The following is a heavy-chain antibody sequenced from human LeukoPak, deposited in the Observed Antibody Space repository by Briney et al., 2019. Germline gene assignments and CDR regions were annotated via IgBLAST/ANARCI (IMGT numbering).Heavy chain of an antibody. Sequence: PSQTLSLTPAVSGVSPTSGGYSGSSLRQPPGKGLEWIGYIYHTGSTYDNPSLKSRVTITVATSKNQSSLQLSSVTAADAAVYYCARHISPPMSSYYDSSGYYDRWGQGTLVTVSS. CDR3: ARHISPPMSSYYDSSGYYDR. D-gene: IGHD3-22*01. J-gene: IGHJ5*02. CDR2: IYHTGST. V-gene: IGHV4-30-2*01. CDR1: GVSPTSGGYS.